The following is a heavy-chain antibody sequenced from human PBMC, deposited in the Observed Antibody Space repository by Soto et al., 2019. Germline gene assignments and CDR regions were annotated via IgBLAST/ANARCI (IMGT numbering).Heavy chain of an antibody. CDR2: ISSSSSTI. V-gene: IGHV3-48*02. CDR1: GFSFSSYS. D-gene: IGHD3-10*01. J-gene: IGHJ6*02. Sequence: EVQLVESGGGLVQPGGSLRLSCAASGFSFSSYSMNWVRQAPGKGLEWVSYISSSSSTIYYADSVKGRFTISRDNAKNSLYLQINGLGEEDRAVYYGAGSYYYGSGRGGVDVWGQGTTVTVSS. CDR3: AGSYYYGSGRGGVDV.